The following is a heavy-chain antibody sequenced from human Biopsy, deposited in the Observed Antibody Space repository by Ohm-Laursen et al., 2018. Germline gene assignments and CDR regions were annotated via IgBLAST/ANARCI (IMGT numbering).Heavy chain of an antibody. CDR2: ISGSGGST. J-gene: IGHJ4*02. CDR3: AKGGYCTTTSCYMDVDY. D-gene: IGHD2-2*02. V-gene: IGHV3-23*01. CDR1: GFSFDNYA. Sequence: SLRLSCAASGFSFDNYAMNWVRQAPGKGLEWVSTISGSGGSTYYADSVKGRLTISRDASKNTLYLLMNSLRAEDTVMYYCAKGGYCTTTSCYMDVDYWGQGTLVTVSS.